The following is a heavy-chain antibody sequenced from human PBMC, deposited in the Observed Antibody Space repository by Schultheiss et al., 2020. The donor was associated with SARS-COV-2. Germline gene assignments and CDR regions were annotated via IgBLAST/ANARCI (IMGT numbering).Heavy chain of an antibody. CDR2: IYHRGST. D-gene: IGHD1-14*01. CDR3: ARDSGSGHFDP. Sequence: SQTLSLTCTVSGGSISNYFWSWIRQPPGKGLEWIGYIYHRGSTKYNPSLKSRVTISVDTSKNQFSLKLSSVTAADTAVYYCARDSGSGHFDPWGQGTLVTVSS. J-gene: IGHJ5*02. V-gene: IGHV4-59*01. CDR1: GGSISNYF.